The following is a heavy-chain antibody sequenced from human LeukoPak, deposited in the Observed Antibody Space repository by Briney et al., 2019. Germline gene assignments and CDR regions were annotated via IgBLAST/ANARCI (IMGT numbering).Heavy chain of an antibody. CDR1: GFAFNTYD. Sequence: GRSLRLSCAASGFAFNTYDMHWLRQAPGKGLEWVAVISYDGSQIYYGDSGKGRFTISRDNSKNTLDLKMNSLRADDTAVYYCAKDRSSSWTFDYWGQGTLVSVSS. CDR2: ISYDGSQI. J-gene: IGHJ4*02. CDR3: AKDRSSSWTFDY. D-gene: IGHD6-13*01. V-gene: IGHV3-30*18.